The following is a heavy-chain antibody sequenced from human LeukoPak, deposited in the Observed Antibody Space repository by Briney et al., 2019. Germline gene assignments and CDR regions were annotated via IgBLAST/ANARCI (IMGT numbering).Heavy chain of an antibody. D-gene: IGHD5-18*01. V-gene: IGHV4-59*08. CDR1: GGSISSYY. CDR2: IYYSGST. Sequence: SETLSLTCTVSGGSISSYYWSWIRQPPGKGLEWIGYIYYSGSTNYNPSLKSRVTISVDTSKNQFSLKLSSVTAADTAVYYCARRGYSYAIDYWGRGTLVTVSS. CDR3: ARRGYSYAIDY. J-gene: IGHJ4*02.